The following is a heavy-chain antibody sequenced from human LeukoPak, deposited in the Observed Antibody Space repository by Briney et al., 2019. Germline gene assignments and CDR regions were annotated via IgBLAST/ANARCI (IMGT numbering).Heavy chain of an antibody. CDR1: GGSISGYY. J-gene: IGHJ4*02. CDR2: IYYTGST. Sequence: SETLSLTCSVSGGSISGYYWSWMRQPPGKGLEWIGYIYYTGSTNYNTSLKSRVTISVDTSMNQFSLKLSSVTAADTAVYYCARISSSAPYFDYWGQGSLVTVSS. CDR3: ARISSSAPYFDY. V-gene: IGHV4-59*08. D-gene: IGHD6-6*01.